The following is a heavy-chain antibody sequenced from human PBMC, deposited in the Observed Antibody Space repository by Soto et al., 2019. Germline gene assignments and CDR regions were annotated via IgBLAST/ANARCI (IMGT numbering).Heavy chain of an antibody. J-gene: IGHJ4*02. Sequence: PSETLSLTCTVSGGSISSGDYYWSWIRQPPGKGLEWIGYIYSSGSTNYNPSLKSRVTISVDTSKNQFFLKLTSVSAADTAVYYCARGSSGYYYSFDYWGQGTRVTVSS. CDR1: GGSISSGDYY. D-gene: IGHD3-22*01. CDR2: IYSSGST. CDR3: ARGSSGYYYSFDY. V-gene: IGHV4-61*08.